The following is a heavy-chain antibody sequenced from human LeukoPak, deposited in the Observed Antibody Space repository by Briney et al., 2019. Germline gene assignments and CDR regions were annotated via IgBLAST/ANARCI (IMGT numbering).Heavy chain of an antibody. J-gene: IGHJ3*02. CDR1: GFTFSSYE. Sequence: GGSLRLSCAASGFTFSSYEMNWVRQVPGKGLVWVSRINNDGSGTFYADSVKGRFTISRDNAKNTLYLQMNSLRAEDTAVYYCARDWQDAFDIWGQGTMVTVSS. CDR2: INNDGSGT. V-gene: IGHV3-74*01. CDR3: ARDWQDAFDI.